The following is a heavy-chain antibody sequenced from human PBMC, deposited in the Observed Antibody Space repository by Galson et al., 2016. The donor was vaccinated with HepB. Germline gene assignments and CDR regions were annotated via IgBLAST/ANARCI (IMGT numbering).Heavy chain of an antibody. J-gene: IGHJ4*01. CDR1: GFSLASTGVG. CDR2: IYWDDDK. V-gene: IGHV2-5*02. Sequence: ALVKPTQTLTLTCTFSGFSLASTGVGVGWVRQPPGKALEWLALIYWDDDKRYSPSLKSGLTITKDTSKNQVVLTMTNMDPVDTGTYYCAHRMRGPADYWGHGTLVTVSS. CDR3: AHRMRGPADY.